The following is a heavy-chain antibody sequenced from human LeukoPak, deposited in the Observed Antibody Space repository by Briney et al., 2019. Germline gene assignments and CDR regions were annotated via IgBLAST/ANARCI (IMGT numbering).Heavy chain of an antibody. CDR2: IYYSGST. V-gene: IGHV4-39*07. CDR3: ARLGSNWGSKWYFDY. D-gene: IGHD7-27*01. Sequence: PSETLSLTCTVSGGSISSSSYYWGWIRQPPGKGLEWIGSIYYSGSTYYNPSLKSRVTISVDTSKNQFSLKLSSVTAADTAVYYCARLGSNWGSKWYFDYWGQGALVTVSS. CDR1: GGSISSSSYY. J-gene: IGHJ4*02.